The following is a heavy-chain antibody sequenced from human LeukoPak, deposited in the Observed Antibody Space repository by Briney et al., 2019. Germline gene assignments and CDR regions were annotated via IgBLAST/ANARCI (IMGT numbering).Heavy chain of an antibody. CDR1: GYTFTGYY. V-gene: IGHV1-2*04. Sequence: GASVKVPCKASGYTFTGYYMHWVRQAPGQGLEWMGWINPNSGGTNYAQKFQGWVTMTRDTSISTAYMELSRLRSDDTAVYYCATQSGGDYVPRYFDYWGRGTLVTASS. J-gene: IGHJ4*02. CDR3: ATQSGGDYVPRYFDY. CDR2: INPNSGGT. D-gene: IGHD4-17*01.